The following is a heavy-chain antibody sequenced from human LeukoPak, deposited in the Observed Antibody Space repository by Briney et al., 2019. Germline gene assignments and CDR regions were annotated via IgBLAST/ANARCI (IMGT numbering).Heavy chain of an antibody. Sequence: GGSLRLSCAASGFTFSSYAMSWVRQAPGKGLEWVSAISGSGGSTYYADSVKGRFTISRDDSENTAYLQMNSLKTEDTAVYYCTRRDGDSMDVWGQGTTVTVSS. J-gene: IGHJ6*02. D-gene: IGHD7-27*01. CDR1: GFTFSSYA. V-gene: IGHV3-23*01. CDR3: TRRDGDSMDV. CDR2: ISGSGGST.